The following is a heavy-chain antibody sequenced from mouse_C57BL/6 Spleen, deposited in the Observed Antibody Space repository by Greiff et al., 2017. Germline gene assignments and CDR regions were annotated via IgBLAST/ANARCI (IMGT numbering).Heavy chain of an antibody. CDR2: IHPSSGST. D-gene: IGHD5-5*01. Sequence: VQLQQPGAELVKPGASVKLSCKASGYTFTSYWMHWVKQRPGQGLEWIGMIHPSSGSTNYNEKFKSKATLTVDKSSSTAYMQLSSLTSEDSAVYYCARDGLPSWYFDVWGTGTTVTVAS. J-gene: IGHJ1*03. CDR1: GYTFTSYW. CDR3: ARDGLPSWYFDV. V-gene: IGHV1-64*01.